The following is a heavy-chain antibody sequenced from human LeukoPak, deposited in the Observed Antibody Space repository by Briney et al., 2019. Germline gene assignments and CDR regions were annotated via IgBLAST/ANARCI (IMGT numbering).Heavy chain of an antibody. J-gene: IGHJ5*02. D-gene: IGHD3-9*01. Sequence: SETLSLTCTVSGGSISSYYWSWIRQPPGKGLEWIGYIYYSGSTNYNPSLKSRVTISVDTSKNQFSLKLSSVTAADTAVYYCARHNRGYDILTGYPAYRNNPNWFDPWGQGTLVTVSS. CDR1: GGSISSYY. V-gene: IGHV4-59*08. CDR3: ARHNRGYDILTGYPAYRNNPNWFDP. CDR2: IYYSGST.